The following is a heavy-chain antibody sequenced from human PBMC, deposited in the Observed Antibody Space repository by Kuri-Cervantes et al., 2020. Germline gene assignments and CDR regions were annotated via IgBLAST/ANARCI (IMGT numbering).Heavy chain of an antibody. CDR3: ARDSSVGELIQLWPMDV. D-gene: IGHD3-10*01. V-gene: IGHV3-21*04. Sequence: ESLKISCAASGFTFDDYAMHWVRQAPGKGLEWVSSISSSSSYIYYADSVKGRFTISRDNAKNSLYLQMNSLRAEDTAVYYCARDSSVGELIQLWPMDVWGKGTTVTVSS. CDR1: GFTFDDYA. J-gene: IGHJ6*04. CDR2: ISSSSSYI.